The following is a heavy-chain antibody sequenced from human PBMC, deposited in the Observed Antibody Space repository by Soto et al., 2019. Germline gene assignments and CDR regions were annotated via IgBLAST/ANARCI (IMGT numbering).Heavy chain of an antibody. CDR2: VTSNSGNT. CDR3: ARALSRPSKSTAGTLSWVPKKTYEYHMDV. V-gene: IGHV1-18*01. CDR1: GFTLTSHG. J-gene: IGHJ6*03. Sequence: QVQLVQSGAEVKRPGASVKVSCQASGFTLTSHGLIWVRQAPGQGLEWMGWVTSNSGNTKYAQTFQDRVTLTTDTSTSTVYMELRSLTSGDTAVYFCARALSRPSKSTAGTLSWVPKKTYEYHMDVWGKGTTVTVSS. D-gene: IGHD6-19*01.